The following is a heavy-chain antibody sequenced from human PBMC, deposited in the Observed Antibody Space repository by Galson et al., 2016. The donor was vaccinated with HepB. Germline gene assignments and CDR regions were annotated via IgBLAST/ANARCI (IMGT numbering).Heavy chain of an antibody. V-gene: IGHV3-64*04. Sequence: LRLSCATSGFTFSSYSMHWVRQAPGKGLEYVSTISGNGGSTYYADSVKGRFTISRDNSKNTLYLQMNSLRAEDTAVYYCAKDDDDYNDAFDIWGQGTMVTVSS. CDR3: AKDDDDYNDAFDI. D-gene: IGHD5-24*01. CDR2: ISGNGGST. J-gene: IGHJ3*02. CDR1: GFTFSSYS.